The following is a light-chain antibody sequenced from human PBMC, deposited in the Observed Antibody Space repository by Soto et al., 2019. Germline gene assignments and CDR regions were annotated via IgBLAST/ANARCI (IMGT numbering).Light chain of an antibody. CDR2: EVS. J-gene: IGLJ1*01. CDR3: SSYTSSSIHYV. CDR1: SSDVGGYNY. V-gene: IGLV2-14*01. Sequence: QSALTQPASVSGSPGQWITISCTGTSSDVGGYNYVSWYQQHPGKAPKLMIYEVSNRPSGVSNRFSGSKSGNTASLTISGLQAEGEADYYCSSYTSSSIHYVFGTGTKLTVL.